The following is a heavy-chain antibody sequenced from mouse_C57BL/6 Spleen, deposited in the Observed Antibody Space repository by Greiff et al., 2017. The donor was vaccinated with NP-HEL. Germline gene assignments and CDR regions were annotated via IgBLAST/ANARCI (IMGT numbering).Heavy chain of an antibody. Sequence: QVQLQQSGAELVKPGASVKISCKASGYAFSSYWMNWVKQRPGKGLEWIGQIYPGDGDTNYNGKFKGKATLTADKSSSTAYMQLSSLTSEDSAVYVCARSYYSNSAGFAYWGQGTLVTVSA. CDR1: GYAFSSYW. V-gene: IGHV1-80*01. CDR2: IYPGDGDT. J-gene: IGHJ3*01. D-gene: IGHD2-5*01. CDR3: ARSYYSNSAGFAY.